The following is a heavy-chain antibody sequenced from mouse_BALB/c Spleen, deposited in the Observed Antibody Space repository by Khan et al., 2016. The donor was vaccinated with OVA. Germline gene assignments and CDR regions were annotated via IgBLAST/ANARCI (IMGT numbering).Heavy chain of an antibody. Sequence: QVQLQQPGAELVRPGVSVKISCKVSGYKFTDYAMHWVKQSHAQGLEWIGVISTYYGDADYSQKFKGKATMTVDRSSSTSYLVFARLTSEDYARYDCTRVGQFTDWGQGTQVPVSA. V-gene: IGHV1S137*01. CDR1: GYKFTDYA. CDR2: ISTYYGDA. J-gene: IGHJ3*01. CDR3: TRVGQFTD.